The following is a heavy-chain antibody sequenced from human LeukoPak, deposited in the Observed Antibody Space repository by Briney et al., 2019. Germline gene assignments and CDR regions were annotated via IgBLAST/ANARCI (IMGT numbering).Heavy chain of an antibody. D-gene: IGHD3-16*02. Sequence: GGSLRLSCAASGFTFSSYGMHWVRQAPGKGLEWVAVIWYDGSNKYYADSVKGRSTISRDNSKNTLYLQMNSLRAEDTAVYYCARERNDYVWGSYRYTPIGFDPWGQGTLVTVSS. J-gene: IGHJ5*02. CDR2: IWYDGSNK. CDR1: GFTFSSYG. V-gene: IGHV3-33*01. CDR3: ARERNDYVWGSYRYTPIGFDP.